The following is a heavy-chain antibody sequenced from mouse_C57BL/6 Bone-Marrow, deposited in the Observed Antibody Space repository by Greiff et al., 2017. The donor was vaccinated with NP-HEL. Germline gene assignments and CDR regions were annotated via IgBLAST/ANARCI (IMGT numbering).Heavy chain of an antibody. Sequence: QVQLQQSGAELVRPGASVKLSCKASGYTFTDYYINWVKQRPGQGLEWIARIYPGSGNTYYNEKFKGKATLTAEKSSSTAYMQLSSLTSEDSAVYFCAREGSFYMDYWGQGTSVTVSS. J-gene: IGHJ4*01. CDR2: IYPGSGNT. CDR3: AREGSFYMDY. V-gene: IGHV1-76*01. CDR1: GYTFTDYY.